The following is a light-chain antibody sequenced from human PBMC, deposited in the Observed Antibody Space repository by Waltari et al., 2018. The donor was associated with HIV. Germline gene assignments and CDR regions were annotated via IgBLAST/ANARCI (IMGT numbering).Light chain of an antibody. CDR2: EVS. CDR1: SSDVGGANY. J-gene: IGLJ2*01. Sequence: QSALTQPASVSGSPGPSITISCTGTSSDVGGANYVSWYQQYPGKAPKLRIYEVSYRPSGVSNRFSGSKSGNTASLTISGLQAEDEAEYYCSSFRSGSTLVVFGGGTKLTVL. CDR3: SSFRSGSTLVV. V-gene: IGLV2-14*01.